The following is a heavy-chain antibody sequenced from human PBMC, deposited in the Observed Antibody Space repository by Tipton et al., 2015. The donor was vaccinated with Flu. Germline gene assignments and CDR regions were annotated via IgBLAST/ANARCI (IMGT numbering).Heavy chain of an antibody. D-gene: IGHD1-14*01. Sequence: SLRLSCAASGFTFDSYAMHWVRQAPGKGLEWVSGISWNSDIDYADSVKGRFTISRDNARNSLYLQMNSLRVEDTAFYYCAKNNGPRSYKYGMDVWGQGP. CDR3: AKNNGPRSYKYGMDV. CDR1: GFTFDSYA. V-gene: IGHV3-9*01. J-gene: IGHJ6*02. CDR2: ISWNSDI.